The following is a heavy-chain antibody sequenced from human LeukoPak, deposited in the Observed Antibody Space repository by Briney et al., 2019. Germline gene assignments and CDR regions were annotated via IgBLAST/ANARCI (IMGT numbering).Heavy chain of an antibody. J-gene: IGHJ6*03. CDR1: GFTFSRYG. Sequence: GGSLRLSCAASGFTFSRYGMHWVRQAPGKGLEWVAFIRYDGSNKYYADSVKGRFTISRDNSKNTLYLQMNSLRAEDTAVYYCAKVGITIQDYYYYYMDVWGKGTTVTVSS. CDR3: AKVGITIQDYYYYYMDV. V-gene: IGHV3-30*02. D-gene: IGHD3-3*01. CDR2: IRYDGSNK.